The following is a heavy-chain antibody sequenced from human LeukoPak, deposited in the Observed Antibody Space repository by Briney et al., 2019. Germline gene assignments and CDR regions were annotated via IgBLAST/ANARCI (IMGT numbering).Heavy chain of an antibody. CDR2: IYYSGST. Sequence: SETLSLTCTVSGGSISSYYWSWIRQPPGKGLEWIGYIYYSGSTNYNPSLKSRVTISVDTSKNQFSLKLSSVTAADTAVYYCTTDDPDNQLRAGGMDVWGQGTTVTVSS. J-gene: IGHJ6*02. V-gene: IGHV4-59*01. CDR1: GGSISSYY. CDR3: TTDDPDNQLRAGGMDV. D-gene: IGHD2-2*01.